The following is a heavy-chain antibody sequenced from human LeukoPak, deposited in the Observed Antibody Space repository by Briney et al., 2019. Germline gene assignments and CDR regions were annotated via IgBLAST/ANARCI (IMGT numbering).Heavy chain of an antibody. CDR2: ISGSGGST. V-gene: IGHV3-23*01. Sequence: GGSLRLSCAASGFTFSSYAMSWVRQAPGKGLEWVSAISGSGGSTYYADSVKGRFTISRDNSKNTLYLQMNSLRAEDTAVYYWAKSPSGGFGELRYFDYWGQGTLVTVSS. D-gene: IGHD3-10*01. CDR3: AKSPSGGFGELRYFDY. J-gene: IGHJ4*02. CDR1: GFTFSSYA.